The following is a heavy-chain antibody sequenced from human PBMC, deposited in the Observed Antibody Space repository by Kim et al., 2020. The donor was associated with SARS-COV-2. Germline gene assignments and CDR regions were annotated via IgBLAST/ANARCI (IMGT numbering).Heavy chain of an antibody. CDR3: ARAYSSGWTYFDY. V-gene: IGHV3-21*01. CDR2: ISSSRSYK. Sequence: GGSLRLSCAASGFTFSSYSMNWVRQAPGKGLEWVAAISSSRSYKYYADSVKGRFTISRDNAKNSLYLQMNSLRAEDTAVYYCARAYSSGWTYFDYWGQGALVTVSS. CDR1: GFTFSSYS. J-gene: IGHJ4*02. D-gene: IGHD6-19*01.